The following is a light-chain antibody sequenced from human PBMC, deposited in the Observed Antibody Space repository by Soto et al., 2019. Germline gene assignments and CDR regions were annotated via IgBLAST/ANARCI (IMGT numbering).Light chain of an antibody. V-gene: IGLV2-11*01. CDR2: DVR. CDR1: SSDVVHYNY. J-gene: IGLJ3*02. CDR3: QSYDVEAHVV. Sequence: QSALTQPHSVSGSPGQSVTISCTASSSDVVHYNYVCWHQQHPGKAPKLIIYDVRKRPSGVPDRFSGSKSGYTASLTISGLQAEDEGDYYCQSYDVEAHVVFGGGTQLTVL.